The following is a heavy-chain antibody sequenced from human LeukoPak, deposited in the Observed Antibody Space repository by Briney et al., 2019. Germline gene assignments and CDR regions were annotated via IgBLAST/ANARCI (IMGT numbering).Heavy chain of an antibody. CDR1: GYTFTSYG. CDR2: ISAYNVNT. Sequence: ASVKVSCKASGYTFTSYGISWVRQAPGQGLEWMGWISAYNVNTNCAQKLQGRVTMTTDTSTSTAYMELRSLRSDDTAVYYCARDHEFCRSTSCYAIDYWGQGTLVTVSS. CDR3: ARDHEFCRSTSCYAIDY. D-gene: IGHD2-2*01. V-gene: IGHV1-18*01. J-gene: IGHJ4*02.